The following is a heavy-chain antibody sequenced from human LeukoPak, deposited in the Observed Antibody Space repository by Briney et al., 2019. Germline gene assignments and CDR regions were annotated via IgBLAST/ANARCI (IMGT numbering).Heavy chain of an antibody. V-gene: IGHV4-34*01. CDR1: GGSFSGYY. CDR3: ATRYYGSGSWGIYGMDV. J-gene: IGHJ6*04. D-gene: IGHD3-10*01. CDR2: INHSGST. Sequence: PSETLSLTCAVYGGSFSGYYWSWIRQPPGKGLEWIWEINHSGSTNYNPSLKSRVTISVDTSKNQFSLKLSSVTAADTAVYYCATRYYGSGSWGIYGMDVWGKGTTVTVSS.